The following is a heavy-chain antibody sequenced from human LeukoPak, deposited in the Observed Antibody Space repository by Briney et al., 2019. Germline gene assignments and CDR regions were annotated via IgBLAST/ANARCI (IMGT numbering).Heavy chain of an antibody. V-gene: IGHV3-48*02. CDR2: ISYSSSTR. CDR3: ARVGSEWLVNDY. CDR1: GFTFSSYN. D-gene: IGHD6-19*01. Sequence: GGSLRLSCTASGFTFSSYNMNWVRQAPGRGLEWVSYISYSSSTRYYADSVKGRFTISRDNAKNSLYLQINSPRDEDMAVYYCARVGSEWLVNDYWGQGALVTVSS. J-gene: IGHJ4*02.